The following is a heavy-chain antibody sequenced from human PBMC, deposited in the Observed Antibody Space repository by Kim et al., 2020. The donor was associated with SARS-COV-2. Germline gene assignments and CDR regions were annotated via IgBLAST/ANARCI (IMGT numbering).Heavy chain of an antibody. V-gene: IGHV4-61*02. CDR2: IYTSGST. D-gene: IGHD3-22*01. J-gene: IGHJ4*02. CDR1: GGSISSGSYY. CDR3: ARGVVRDPRAFDY. Sequence: SETLSLTCTVSGGSISSGSYYWSWIRQPAGKGLEWIGRIYTSGSTNYNPSLKSRVTISVDTSKNQFYLKLSSVTATDTAGYYCARGVVRDPRAFDYWGQGTLVTVSS.